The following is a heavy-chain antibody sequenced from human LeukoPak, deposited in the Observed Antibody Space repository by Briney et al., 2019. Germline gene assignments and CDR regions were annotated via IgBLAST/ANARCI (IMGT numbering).Heavy chain of an antibody. CDR2: INLTGRT. Sequence: SETLSLTCAVYGGSFSGYYWSWIRQPPGQALEWIGEINLTGRTNYNPSLKSRVTISLDTSTNQFSLKRNSATAADTAVYSCARGRGRVIITSNHYYLDFWAKGTTVTVSS. J-gene: IGHJ6*03. CDR3: ARGRGRVIITSNHYYLDF. CDR1: GGSFSGYY. V-gene: IGHV4-34*01. D-gene: IGHD3-22*01.